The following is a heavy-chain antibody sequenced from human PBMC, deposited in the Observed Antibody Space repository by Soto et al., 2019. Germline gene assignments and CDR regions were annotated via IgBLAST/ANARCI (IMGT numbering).Heavy chain of an antibody. CDR2: IGTAGDT. CDR3: ARGGRGSSGYDPKRIPTPSYYGMDV. Sequence: PGGSLRLSCAASGFTFSSYDMHWVRQATGKGLEWISAIGTAGDTYYPGSVKGRFTISRENAKNSLHLQMNSLRAEDTAVYYCARGGRGSSGYDPKRIPTPSYYGMDVWGQGTTVTVSS. D-gene: IGHD5-12*01. V-gene: IGHV3-13*01. CDR1: GFTFSSYD. J-gene: IGHJ6*02.